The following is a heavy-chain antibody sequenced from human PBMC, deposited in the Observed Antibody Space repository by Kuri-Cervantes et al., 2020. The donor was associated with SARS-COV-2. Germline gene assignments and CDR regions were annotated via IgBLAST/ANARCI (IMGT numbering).Heavy chain of an antibody. CDR3: ARKSGWYENDY. CDR2: INHSGIT. Sequence: GSLRLSCAVYGGSFSGYYWSWIRQPPGKGLEWIGEINHSGITNYNPSLKSRVTISVDRSKNQFSLKLSSVTAADTAVYYCARKSGWYENDYWGQGNLVTVSS. V-gene: IGHV4-34*01. CDR1: GGSFSGYY. D-gene: IGHD6-19*01. J-gene: IGHJ4*02.